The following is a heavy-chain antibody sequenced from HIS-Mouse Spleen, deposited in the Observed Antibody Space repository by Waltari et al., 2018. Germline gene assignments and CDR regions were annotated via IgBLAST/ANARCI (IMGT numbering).Heavy chain of an antibody. CDR2: INPNSGGT. CDR3: AREPLRDGYNSYYYYGMDV. CDR1: RYTFTGHY. V-gene: IGHV1-2*02. Sequence: QVQLVQSGAEVKKPGASVKVSCKASRYTFTGHYMHWVRPAPGQGLEWMGWINPNSGGTNYAQKFQGRVTMTRDTSISTAYMELSRLRSDDTAVYYCAREPLRDGYNSYYYYGMDVWGQGTTVTVSS. J-gene: IGHJ6*02. D-gene: IGHD5-12*01.